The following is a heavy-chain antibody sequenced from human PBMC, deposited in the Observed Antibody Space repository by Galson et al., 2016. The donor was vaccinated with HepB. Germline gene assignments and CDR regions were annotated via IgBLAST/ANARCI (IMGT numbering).Heavy chain of an antibody. D-gene: IGHD2-2*01. J-gene: IGHJ6*02. V-gene: IGHV3-9*01. CDR2: ISWNGGSI. Sequence: SLRLSCAASGFTFDDYAMHWVRQIPGKGLQWVSGISWNGGSIGYADPVKGRFSISRDNAQNSMSLQMNSLRPEDTALYYCAKEGAGVGSTSWTYYYYSGLDVWGQGTTVTVSS. CDR3: AKEGAGVGSTSWTYYYYSGLDV. CDR1: GFTFDDYA.